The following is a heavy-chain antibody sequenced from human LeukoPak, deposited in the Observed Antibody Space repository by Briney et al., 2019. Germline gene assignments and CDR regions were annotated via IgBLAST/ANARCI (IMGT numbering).Heavy chain of an antibody. CDR2: ISGSGGST. CDR1: GFTFSSYA. CDR3: AKAPERYCSGGSCSSYDY. D-gene: IGHD2-15*01. V-gene: IGHV3-23*01. Sequence: PGGSLRLSCAASGFTFSSYAMSWVRQAPGKGLEWVSAISGSGGSTYYADSVKGRFTISRDNSKNTLYLQMNSLRAEDTAVYYCAKAPERYCSGGSCSSYDYWGQGTLVTVSS. J-gene: IGHJ4*02.